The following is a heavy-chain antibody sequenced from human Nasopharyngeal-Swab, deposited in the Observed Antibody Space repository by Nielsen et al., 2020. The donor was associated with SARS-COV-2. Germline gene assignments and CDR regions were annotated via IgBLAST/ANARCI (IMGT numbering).Heavy chain of an antibody. CDR1: GYTFTSYD. CDR3: ARDLQTTSGMDV. Sequence: ASVKVSCKASGYTFTSYDISWVRQAPGQGLEWMGRINPNSGGTNYAQKFQGRVTMTRDTSISTAYMELSRLRSDDTAVYYCARDLQTTSGMDVWGQGTTVTVSS. D-gene: IGHD1-14*01. V-gene: IGHV1-2*06. J-gene: IGHJ6*02. CDR2: INPNSGGT.